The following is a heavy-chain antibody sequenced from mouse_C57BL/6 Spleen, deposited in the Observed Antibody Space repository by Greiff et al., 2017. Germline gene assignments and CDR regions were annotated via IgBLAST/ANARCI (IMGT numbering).Heavy chain of an antibody. CDR3: ARGSRSSGWYFDV. V-gene: IGHV1-69*01. D-gene: IGHD1-3*01. J-gene: IGHJ1*03. CDR2: IDPSDSYT. CDR1: GYTFTSYW. Sequence: QVQLKQPGAELVMPGASVKLSCKASGYTFTSYWMHWVKQRPGQGLEWIGEIDPSDSYTNYNQKFKGKSTLTVDKSSSTAYMQLSSLTSEDSAVYYCARGSRSSGWYFDVWGTGTTVTVSS.